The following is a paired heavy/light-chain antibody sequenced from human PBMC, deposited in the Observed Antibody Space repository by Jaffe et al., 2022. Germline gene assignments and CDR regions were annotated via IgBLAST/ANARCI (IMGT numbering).Heavy chain of an antibody. CDR3: AKCAVMATPVVRNYYYYMEV. CDR2: LSGVGGVT. V-gene: IGHV3-23*01. CDR1: GFSVSNHA. D-gene: IGHD2-15*01. Sequence: EVQVLESGGGLVQPGGSLRLSCAASGFSVSNHAMTWVRQAPGKGLEWVSGLSGVGGVTYYADSVKGRFIISGDTSSNTFYLDMNSLTVEDTAVYYCAKCAVMATPVVRNYYYYMEVWGKGTTVTVSS. J-gene: IGHJ6*03.
Light chain of an antibody. V-gene: IGKV3-20*01. CDR3: QQYGTSPLT. Sequence: EVVLTQSPGTLSLSPGERATLSCRASQNVITNYLAWYQQKPGQAPRLLIYGASKRATGIPEKFSGSGSGTDFTLTISTLEPEDFTVYYCQQYGTSPLTFGGGTKVEMK. CDR2: GAS. J-gene: IGKJ4*01. CDR1: QNVITNY.